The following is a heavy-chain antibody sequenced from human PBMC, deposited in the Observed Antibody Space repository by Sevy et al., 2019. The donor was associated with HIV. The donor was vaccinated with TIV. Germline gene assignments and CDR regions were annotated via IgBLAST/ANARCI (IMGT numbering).Heavy chain of an antibody. CDR1: GFSLSATGVG. CDR2: IYWDDDE. V-gene: IGHV2-5*02. Sequence: SGPTLVNPTQTLTLTCTFSGFSLSATGVGVGWIRQPPGKALEWLAVIYWDDDERYSPSLRNRVTITKDTSKHQVVLTLTNMDPVDTGTYYCAHTAAARPNWFDPWGQGTLVTVSS. CDR3: AHTAAARPNWFDP. D-gene: IGHD6-6*01. J-gene: IGHJ5*02.